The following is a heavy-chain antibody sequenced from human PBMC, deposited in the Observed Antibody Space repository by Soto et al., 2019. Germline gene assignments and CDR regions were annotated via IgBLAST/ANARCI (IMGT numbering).Heavy chain of an antibody. Sequence: SETLSLTCPVSSDSMTSYYWTWIRQPPGKGLECIGYIYHSGITNYNPSLKSRVAISLDTSKNQFSLRLSSVTAADTAVYYCARMSLFYFFDSWGQGTLVTVSS. J-gene: IGHJ4*01. CDR2: IYHSGIT. CDR3: ARMSLFYFFDS. V-gene: IGHV4-59*01. CDR1: SDSMTSYY. D-gene: IGHD3-9*01.